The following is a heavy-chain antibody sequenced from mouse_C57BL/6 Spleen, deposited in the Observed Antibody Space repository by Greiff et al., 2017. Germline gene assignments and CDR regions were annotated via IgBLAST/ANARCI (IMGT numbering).Heavy chain of an antibody. V-gene: IGHV5-15*01. J-gene: IGHJ1*03. CDR2: ISNLAYSI. D-gene: IGHD1-1*01. CDR1: GFTFSDYG. Sequence: DVMLVESGGGLVQPGGSLKLSCAASGFTFSDYGMAWVRQAPRKGPEWVAFISNLAYSIYYADTVTGRFTISRENAKNTLYLEMSSLRSEDTAMYYCARGSSLSYWYFDVWGTGTTVTVSS. CDR3: ARGSSLSYWYFDV.